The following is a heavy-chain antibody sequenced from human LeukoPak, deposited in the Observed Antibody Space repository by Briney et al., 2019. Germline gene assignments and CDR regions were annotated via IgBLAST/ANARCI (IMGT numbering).Heavy chain of an antibody. CDR2: IYHIAST. CDR3: ASGGYSGYDLNWFDP. V-gene: IGHV4-4*02. D-gene: IGHD5-12*01. CDR1: GGSISSSNW. J-gene: IGHJ5*02. Sequence: SETRSLTCAVYGGSISSSNWWSWVRQPPGKGLEWIGEIYHIASTNYNPSLKSRVTIAVDKSKNQFSLKLSSVTAADTAVYYCASGGYSGYDLNWFDPWGQGTLVTVSS.